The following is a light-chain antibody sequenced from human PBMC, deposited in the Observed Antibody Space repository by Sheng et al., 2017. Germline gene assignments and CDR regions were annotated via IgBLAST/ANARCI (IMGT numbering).Light chain of an antibody. J-gene: IGKJ4*01. CDR2: DAS. V-gene: IGKV3-11*01. CDR1: QSVSAY. Sequence: EIVLTQSPGTLSLSPGERATLSCRASQSVSAYLAWYXQKLGQAPRLLIYDASKRATDVPARFSGGGSGTDFTLTINSLEPEDFAVYYCHQRAYWPLTFGGGTKVELK. CDR3: HQRAYWPLT.